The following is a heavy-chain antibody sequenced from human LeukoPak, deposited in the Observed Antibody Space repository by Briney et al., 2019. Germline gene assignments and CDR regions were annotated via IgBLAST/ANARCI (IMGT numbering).Heavy chain of an antibody. J-gene: IGHJ4*02. V-gene: IGHV4-61*01. CDR3: ARTGSTVTMLYPFDH. CDR1: GASVSDGNYY. Sequence: SETLSLTCSVSGASVSDGNYYWSWIRQPPGKGLEWIGYIYYSGSTNYNPSLKSRVSISVDTSKNQFSLKLSSVTAADTAVYYCARTGSTVTMLYPFDHWGQGTLVTVSS. CDR2: IYYSGST. D-gene: IGHD4-17*01.